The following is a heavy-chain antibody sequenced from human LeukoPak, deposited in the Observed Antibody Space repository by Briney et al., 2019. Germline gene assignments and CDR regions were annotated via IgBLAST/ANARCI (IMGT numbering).Heavy chain of an antibody. D-gene: IGHD3-3*01. CDR1: GFTFSEYA. CDR2: ISYDGRQK. V-gene: IGHV3-30-3*01. Sequence: PGGSLRLSCAASGFTFSEYAMHWVRQAPGKGLEWVAVISYDGRQKYYGDSVKGRFTISRDNPKNTLYLQMNSLRDDDTVVYYCARVFLERLTSGYFDNWGQGTLVTVSS. CDR3: ARVFLERLTSGYFDN. J-gene: IGHJ4*02.